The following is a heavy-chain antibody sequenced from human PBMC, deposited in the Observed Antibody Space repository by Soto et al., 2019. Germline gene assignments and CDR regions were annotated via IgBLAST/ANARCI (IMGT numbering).Heavy chain of an antibody. D-gene: IGHD2-2*01. CDR2: ISSRGSTI. CDR1: GFSFSSYE. J-gene: IGHJ4*02. Sequence: PVGSLRLSCASYGFSFSSYEMNWVRQAPGKGLEWVSYISSRGSTISYTDSVKGRFTISRDNAKNALYLQMNSQRVEDTAVYYCTRDSDADFWGQGTLVTVSS. V-gene: IGHV3-48*03. CDR3: TRDSDADF.